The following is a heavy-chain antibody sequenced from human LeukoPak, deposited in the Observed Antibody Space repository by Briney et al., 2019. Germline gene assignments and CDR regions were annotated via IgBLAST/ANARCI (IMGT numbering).Heavy chain of an antibody. CDR1: GVSFDDYY. Sequence: SETLSLTCAVSGVSFDDYYWSWVRQTPGKGLEWIGEINHSGYTNDSPSLKSRVTLSIDTSRKQFSLNLRSVTIADAGIYYCTRMTTGHDYWGQGTLVTVSS. D-gene: IGHD4-17*01. V-gene: IGHV4-34*01. J-gene: IGHJ4*02. CDR3: TRMTTGHDY. CDR2: INHSGYT.